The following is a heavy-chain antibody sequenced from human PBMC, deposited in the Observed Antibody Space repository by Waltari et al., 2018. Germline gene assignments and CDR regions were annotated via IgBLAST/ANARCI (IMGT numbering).Heavy chain of an antibody. CDR2: VYFTGTT. Sequence: QLQLHQSGPRLVKSSETLSLTCPVSGGSISSKTHYSGWVRQPPGTGLEWIGKVYFTGTTCYNPSLKSRVVISVDTSKYQFSLNLSSVTAADTAFYYCARGNNGCYDDYYCYIDVWGKGTTVTVSS. J-gene: IGHJ6*03. CDR1: GGSISSKTHY. D-gene: IGHD6-19*01. CDR3: ARGNNGCYDDYYCYIDV. V-gene: IGHV4-39*01.